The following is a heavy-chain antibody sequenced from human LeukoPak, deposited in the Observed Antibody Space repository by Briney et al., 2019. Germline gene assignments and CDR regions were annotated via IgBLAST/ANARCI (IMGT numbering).Heavy chain of an antibody. D-gene: IGHD4-17*01. CDR2: INRDGSEK. CDR3: ARDGTTVTTFFYSYYMDV. Sequence: GGSLRLSCAASGFTFSNYCMSWVRQAPGKGLEWVSNINRDGSEKYYVDSVKGRFTISRDNAKNSLYLQMNSLRAEDTAVYYCARDGTTVTTFFYSYYMDVWGKGTTVTVSS. V-gene: IGHV3-7*01. CDR1: GFTFSNYC. J-gene: IGHJ6*03.